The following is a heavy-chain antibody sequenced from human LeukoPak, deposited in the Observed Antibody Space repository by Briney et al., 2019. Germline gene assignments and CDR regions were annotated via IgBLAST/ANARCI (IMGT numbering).Heavy chain of an antibody. V-gene: IGHV6-1*01. J-gene: IGHJ4*02. CDR1: GDSVSSNSAS. D-gene: IGHD6-19*01. Sequence: SQTLSLTCGISGDSVSSNSASWNWIRQSPSRGLEWLGRTYYRTRWYSDSAESVKSRMTVNPDTSKNQFSLQLNFVTPEDTAVYYCPRGNSGPAVARFDYWGQGTLVTVSS. CDR2: TYYRTRWYS. CDR3: PRGNSGPAVARFDY.